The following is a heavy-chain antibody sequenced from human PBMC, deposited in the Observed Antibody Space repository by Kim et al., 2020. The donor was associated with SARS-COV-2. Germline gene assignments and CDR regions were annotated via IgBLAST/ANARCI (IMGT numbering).Heavy chain of an antibody. Sequence: ASVKVSCKASGYTFTSYAMNWVRQAPGQGLEWMGWINTNTGNPTYAQGFTGRFVFSLDTSVSTAYLQISSLKAEDTAVYYCARGVRSYYYDSSGYYPIDYWGQGTLVTVSS. J-gene: IGHJ4*02. CDR3: ARGVRSYYYDSSGYYPIDY. D-gene: IGHD3-22*01. V-gene: IGHV7-4-1*02. CDR2: INTNTGNP. CDR1: GYTFTSYA.